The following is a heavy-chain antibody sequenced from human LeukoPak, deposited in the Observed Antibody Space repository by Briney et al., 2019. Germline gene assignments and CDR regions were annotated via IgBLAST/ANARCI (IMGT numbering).Heavy chain of an antibody. D-gene: IGHD4-17*01. CDR2: ISSSGSTI. Sequence: PGGSLRFSGAASGFAFSDYDMSWIRQAPGKGLGGGSYISSSGSTIYYADSVKGRFTISRDNAKNSLYLQMNSLRAEDTAVYYCARDAAMTTVTTDYWGQGTLVTVSS. CDR1: GFAFSDYD. V-gene: IGHV3-11*01. J-gene: IGHJ4*02. CDR3: ARDAAMTTVTTDY.